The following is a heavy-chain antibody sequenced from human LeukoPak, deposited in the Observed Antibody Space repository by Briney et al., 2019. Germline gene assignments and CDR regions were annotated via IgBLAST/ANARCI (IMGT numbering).Heavy chain of an antibody. CDR1: GGSISSGGYS. CDR3: ARGVGIGYGDYGYFDY. D-gene: IGHD4-17*01. J-gene: IGHJ4*02. CDR2: IYHSGST. V-gene: IGHV4-30-2*01. Sequence: PSETLSLTCAVSGGSISSGGYSWSWIRQPPGKGLEWIGYIYHSGSTYYNPSLKSRVTISVDRSKNQFSLKLCSVTAADTAVYYCARGVGIGYGDYGYFDYWGQGTLVTVSS.